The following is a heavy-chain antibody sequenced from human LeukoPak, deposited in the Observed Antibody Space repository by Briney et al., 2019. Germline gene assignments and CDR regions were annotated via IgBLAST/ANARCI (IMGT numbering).Heavy chain of an antibody. D-gene: IGHD3-10*01. CDR1: GLTFSSYA. CDR3: ARVGYYSSGPFSYFDY. V-gene: IGHV3-30-3*01. CDR2: ISYDGSNE. J-gene: IGHJ4*02. Sequence: PGRSLRLSCAASGLTFSSYAMHWVRQAPGKGLEWVTIISYDGSNEYYADSVKGRFTISRDSSENTLYLQMNSLRVEDTAVYYCARVGYYSSGPFSYFDYWGQGTLVTVSS.